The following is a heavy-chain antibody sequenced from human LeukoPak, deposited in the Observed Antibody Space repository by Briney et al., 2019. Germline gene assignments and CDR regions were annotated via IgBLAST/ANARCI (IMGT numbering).Heavy chain of an antibody. V-gene: IGHV1-3*01. Sequence: ASVKVSCKTSGYTFTTYAIHWVRQAPGQGLEWMGWINAGNGNIKYSQKFQGRVTITRDTSASTAYMELSSLRSEDTAVYYCARGAPIRVAGAATFDPWGQGTLVTVSS. CDR2: INAGNGNI. CDR1: GYTFTTYA. J-gene: IGHJ5*02. CDR3: ARGAPIRVAGAATFDP. D-gene: IGHD6-19*01.